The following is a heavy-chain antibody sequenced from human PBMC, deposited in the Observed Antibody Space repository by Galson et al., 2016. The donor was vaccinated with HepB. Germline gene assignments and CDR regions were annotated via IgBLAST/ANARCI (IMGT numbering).Heavy chain of an antibody. D-gene: IGHD1-26*01. V-gene: IGHV3-23*01. CDR2: ILDNGETT. CDR1: GFTFRAYA. CDR3: ARAAKWESDY. Sequence: SLRLSCAASGFTFRAYAMTWVRQAPGQGLEWASGILDNGETTYYTDSVKGRFTISRDNSKNMLYLQMNSLRAEDTAVYFCARAAKWESDYWGQGTLVTVSS. J-gene: IGHJ4*02.